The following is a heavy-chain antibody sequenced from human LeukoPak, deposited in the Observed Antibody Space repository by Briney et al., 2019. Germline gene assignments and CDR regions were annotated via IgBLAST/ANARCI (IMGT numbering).Heavy chain of an antibody. CDR2: INPNSGGT. CDR3: AGALGGSYLSPGY. D-gene: IGHD1-26*01. J-gene: IGHJ4*02. CDR1: GYTFTGHY. V-gene: IGHV1-2*02. Sequence: ASVKVSCKASGYTFTGHYIHWVRQAPGQGLEWMGWINPNSGGTNYAQKFQGRVTMTRDTSITTAYTEVSRLKSDDTALYYCAGALGGSYLSPGYWGQGTLVTVSS.